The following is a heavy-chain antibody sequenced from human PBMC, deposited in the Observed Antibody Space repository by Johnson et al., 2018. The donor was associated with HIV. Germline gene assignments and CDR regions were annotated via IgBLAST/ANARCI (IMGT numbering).Heavy chain of an antibody. CDR3: ARDAKVDYGDAFDI. Sequence: QVQLVESGGGVVRPGGSLRLSCAASGFTFSDYYMSWVRQAPGKGLEWVAVISYDGRNKYYADSVKGRFTISRDNSKNTLYLQMNSLRAEDTAVYYCARDAKVDYGDAFDIWGQGTKVTVSS. J-gene: IGHJ3*02. CDR2: ISYDGRNK. D-gene: IGHD4-17*01. CDR1: GFTFSDYY. V-gene: IGHV3-30*03.